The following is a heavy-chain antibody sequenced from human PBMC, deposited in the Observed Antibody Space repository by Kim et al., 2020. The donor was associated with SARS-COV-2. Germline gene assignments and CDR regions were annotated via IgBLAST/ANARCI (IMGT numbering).Heavy chain of an antibody. CDR3: ARENYYGSGDAFDI. CDR2: INSDGSST. J-gene: IGHJ3*02. Sequence: GGSLRLSCAASGFTFSSYWMHWVRQAPGKGLVWVSRINSDGSSTSYADSVKGRFTISRDNAKNTLYLQMNSLRAEDTAVYYCARENYYGSGDAFDIWGQGTMVTVSS. CDR1: GFTFSSYW. V-gene: IGHV3-74*01. D-gene: IGHD3-10*01.